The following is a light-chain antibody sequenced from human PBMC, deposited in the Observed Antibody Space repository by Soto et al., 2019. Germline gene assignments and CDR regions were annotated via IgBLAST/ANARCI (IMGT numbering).Light chain of an antibody. CDR3: QKYNSAPLT. Sequence: EIVLTQSPGTLSLSPGERATLSCRASQSVSSSYLAWYQQKPGQAPRLLIYGASSRATGIPDRFSGSGSGTDFTLTISSLQPEDVAAYYCQKYNSAPLTFGGGTKVDIK. CDR1: QSVSSSY. J-gene: IGKJ4*01. V-gene: IGKV3-20*01. CDR2: GAS.